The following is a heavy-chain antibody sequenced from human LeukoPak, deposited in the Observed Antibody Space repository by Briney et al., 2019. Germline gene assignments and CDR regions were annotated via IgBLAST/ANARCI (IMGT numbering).Heavy chain of an antibody. Sequence: GGSLRLSCAASGFTFSSYGMHWVRQAPGKGLEWVAVISYDGSNKYYADSVKGRFTISRDNSKNTLYLQMNSLRAEDTAVYYCIPFFGVVLDVLDYWGQGTLVTVSS. D-gene: IGHD3-3*01. CDR1: GFTFSSYG. V-gene: IGHV3-30*03. CDR3: IPFFGVVLDVLDY. J-gene: IGHJ4*02. CDR2: ISYDGSNK.